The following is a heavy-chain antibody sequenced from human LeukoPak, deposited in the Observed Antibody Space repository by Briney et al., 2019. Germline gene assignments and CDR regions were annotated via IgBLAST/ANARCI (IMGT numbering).Heavy chain of an antibody. CDR1: GGSISSGGYY. J-gene: IGHJ5*02. CDR2: IYYSGST. CDR3: ARASGGGYGGWFDP. D-gene: IGHD4-23*01. Sequence: SQTLSLTCTVSGGSISSGGYYWSWVRQHPGKGLEWIGYIYYSGSTYYNPSLKSRVTISVYTSKNQFSLKLSSVTAADTAVYYCARASGGGYGGWFDPWGQGTLVTVSS. V-gene: IGHV4-31*03.